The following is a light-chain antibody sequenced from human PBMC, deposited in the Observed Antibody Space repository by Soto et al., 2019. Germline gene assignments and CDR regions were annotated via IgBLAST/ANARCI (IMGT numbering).Light chain of an antibody. CDR1: QSVLYSSSNKDY. J-gene: IGKJ3*01. CDR2: EAS. Sequence: DIVMTQSPDSLAVSLGERATINCKSSQSVLYSSSNKDYLAWYQQKPGQPPKMVIYEASTRESGVPDRFSGSGSGTDFTLTISSLQAEDVAVYYCQQYYSTPFTFGPGTKVDIK. V-gene: IGKV4-1*01. CDR3: QQYYSTPFT.